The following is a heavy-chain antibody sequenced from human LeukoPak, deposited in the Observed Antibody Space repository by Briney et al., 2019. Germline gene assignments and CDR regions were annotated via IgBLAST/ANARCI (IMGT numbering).Heavy chain of an antibody. CDR1: GFTFSSYA. J-gene: IGHJ4*02. D-gene: IGHD2-2*01. CDR3: AKLLYCSSTSCSMGFDY. Sequence: GGSLRLSRAASGFTFSSYAMSWVRQAPGKGLEWVSAISGSGGSTYYADSVKGRFTISRDNSKNTLYLQMNSLRAEDTAVYYCAKLLYCSSTSCSMGFDYWGQGTLVTVSS. CDR2: ISGSGGST. V-gene: IGHV3-23*01.